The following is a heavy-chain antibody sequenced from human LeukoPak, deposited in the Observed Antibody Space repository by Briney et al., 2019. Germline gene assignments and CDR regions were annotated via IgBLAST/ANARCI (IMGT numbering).Heavy chain of an antibody. Sequence: SETLSLTCTVSGGSISSSSYYWGWIRQPPGKGLEWIGSIYYSGSTYYNPSLKSRVTISVDTSKNQFSLKLSSVTAADTAAYYCAREHTSSPGCFDSWGQGTLVTVSS. J-gene: IGHJ4*02. CDR1: GGSISSSSYY. CDR3: AREHTSSPGCFDS. D-gene: IGHD6-6*01. V-gene: IGHV4-39*02. CDR2: IYYSGST.